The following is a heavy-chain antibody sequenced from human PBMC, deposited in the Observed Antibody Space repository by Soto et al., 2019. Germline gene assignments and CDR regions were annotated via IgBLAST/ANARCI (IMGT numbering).Heavy chain of an antibody. V-gene: IGHV1-18*04. J-gene: IGHJ6*02. Sequence: APVKVSCKASGYTFTSYGISWVRQAPGQGLEWMGWICAYNGNTNYAQKLQGRVTMTTDTSTSTACMELRILRSDDTAVYYCARDTFGNRGNFPPATYGTHIRGQATTVTVSS. D-gene: IGHD3-10*01. CDR3: ARDTFGNRGNFPPATYGTHI. CDR1: GYTFTSYG. CDR2: ICAYNGNT.